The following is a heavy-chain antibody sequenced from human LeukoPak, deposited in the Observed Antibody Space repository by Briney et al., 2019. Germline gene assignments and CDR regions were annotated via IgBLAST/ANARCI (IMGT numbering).Heavy chain of an antibody. CDR1: GYTFTSYG. D-gene: IGHD6-19*01. V-gene: IGHV1-18*01. J-gene: IGHJ4*02. CDR3: ARGDPIAVAGHNPFDY. CDR2: ISAYNGNT. Sequence: ASVKVSCTASGYTFTSYGISWVRQAPGQGLEWMGWISAYNGNTNYAQKLQGRVTMTIDTSTSTAYMELRSLRSDDTAVYYCARGDPIAVAGHNPFDYWGQGTLVTVSS.